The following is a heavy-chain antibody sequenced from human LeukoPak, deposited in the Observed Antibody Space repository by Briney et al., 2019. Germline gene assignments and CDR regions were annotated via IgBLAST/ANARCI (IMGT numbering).Heavy chain of an antibody. V-gene: IGHV4-59*08. CDR2: LHYSGTA. J-gene: IGHJ4*02. CDR1: GGSVSSYY. CDR3: ATHDLRVGGPYYFDY. Sequence: SETLSLTCTVSGGSVSSYYWSWIRQSPEKGLEGIGFLHYSGTANYNPSLKSRVTISVDTSKNQFSLKLSSVTAADTAVYYCATHDLRVGGPYYFDYWGQGALVTVSS. D-gene: IGHD3-22*01.